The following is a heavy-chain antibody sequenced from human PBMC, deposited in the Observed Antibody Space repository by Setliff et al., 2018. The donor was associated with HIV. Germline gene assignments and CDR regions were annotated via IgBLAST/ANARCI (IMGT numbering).Heavy chain of an antibody. D-gene: IGHD6-13*01. CDR3: ARHLIPGDPRYSSSWYY. V-gene: IGHV5-51*01. Sequence: GESLKISCRGSGYNFASHWIAWVRQMPGKGLEWMGIVYPDDSDSRYSPSFQGQVTISADKSISTAYLQWSSLKASDTAMYYCARHLIPGDPRYSSSWYYWGQGTLVTVSS. J-gene: IGHJ4*02. CDR2: VYPDDSDS. CDR1: GYNFASHW.